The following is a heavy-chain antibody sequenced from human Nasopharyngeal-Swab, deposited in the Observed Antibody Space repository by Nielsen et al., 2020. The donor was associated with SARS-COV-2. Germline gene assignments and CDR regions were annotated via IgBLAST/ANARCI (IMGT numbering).Heavy chain of an antibody. V-gene: IGHV3-49*04. CDR2: IRSKAYGGTT. CDR1: GFTFGDYA. J-gene: IGHJ6*03. Sequence: LKISCTASGFTFGDYAMSWVRQAPGKGLEWVGFIRSKAYGGTTEYAASVKGRFTISRDDSKSIAYLQMNSLKTEDTAVYYCTRETRIAVAGTLLYYYYYYMDVWGKGTTVTVSS. CDR3: TRETRIAVAGTLLYYYYYYMDV. D-gene: IGHD6-19*01.